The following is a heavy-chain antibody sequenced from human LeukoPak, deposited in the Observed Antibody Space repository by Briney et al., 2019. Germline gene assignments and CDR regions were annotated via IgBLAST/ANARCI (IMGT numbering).Heavy chain of an antibody. J-gene: IGHJ5*02. Sequence: PGGSLRLSCAASGFTFSNFVMSWVRQAPGKGLEWVSYIDGGGGSTNYADSVKGRFTISRDNSKNTLYLQMNSLRAEDTAIYYCAKENWYLYNNNWHKTWFDPWGQGTLVTVSS. D-gene: IGHD1/OR15-1a*01. CDR1: GFTFSNFV. V-gene: IGHV3-23*01. CDR2: IDGGGGST. CDR3: AKENWYLYNNNWHKTWFDP.